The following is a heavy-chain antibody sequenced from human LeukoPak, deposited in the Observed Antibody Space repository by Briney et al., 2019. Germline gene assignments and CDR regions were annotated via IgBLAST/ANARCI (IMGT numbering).Heavy chain of an antibody. CDR2: VSWNSGSI. CDR1: GFTFDDYA. CDR3: AKAGDGYIPSIIYY. V-gene: IGHV3-9*01. D-gene: IGHD5-24*01. J-gene: IGHJ4*02. Sequence: GGSLRLSCAASGFTFDDYAMHWVRQAPGKGLEWVSGVSWNSGSIGYADSVKGRFTISRDNAKNSLYLQMNSLRAEDTALYYCAKAGDGYIPSIIYYWGQGTLVTVSS.